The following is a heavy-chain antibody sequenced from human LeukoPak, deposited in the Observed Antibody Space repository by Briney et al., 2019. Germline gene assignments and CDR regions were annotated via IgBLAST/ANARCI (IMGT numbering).Heavy chain of an antibody. D-gene: IGHD5-18*01. CDR3: AKDLRYSCGA. Sequence: GGTLRLSCAASGFTFSSYGMSWVRQAPGKGLEWVSAISGSGGSTYYADSVKGRFTISRDNSKNTLYLQMNSLRAEDTAVYYCAKDLRYSCGAWGQGTLVTVSS. CDR1: GFTFSSYG. J-gene: IGHJ5*02. V-gene: IGHV3-23*01. CDR2: ISGSGGST.